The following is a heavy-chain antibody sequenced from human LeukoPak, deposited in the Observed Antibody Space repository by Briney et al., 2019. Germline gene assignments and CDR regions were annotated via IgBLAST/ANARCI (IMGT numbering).Heavy chain of an antibody. Sequence: PGGSLRLSCAASGFTFSSYGMHWVRQAPGKGLEWVAVISYDGSNKYYADSVKGRFIISRDNSKNTLYLQMNSLRAEDTAVYYCAKDPGYSSGWYMYYFDYWGQGTLVTVSS. CDR3: AKDPGYSSGWYMYYFDY. J-gene: IGHJ4*02. V-gene: IGHV3-30*18. CDR1: GFTFSSYG. CDR2: ISYDGSNK. D-gene: IGHD6-19*01.